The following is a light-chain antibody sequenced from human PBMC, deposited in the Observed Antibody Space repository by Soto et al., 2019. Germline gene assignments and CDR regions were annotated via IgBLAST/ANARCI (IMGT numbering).Light chain of an antibody. Sequence: EIVLTQSPGTLSLSPGQRATLSCRASQSVSSSYLAWYQQNPGQAPSLLIYGASSRATGIPDRFSGSGSGTDFTLTISRLEPEDFAVYYCHHYGTSPLTFGQGTKVEIK. CDR3: HHYGTSPLT. CDR2: GAS. V-gene: IGKV3-20*01. CDR1: QSVSSSY. J-gene: IGKJ1*01.